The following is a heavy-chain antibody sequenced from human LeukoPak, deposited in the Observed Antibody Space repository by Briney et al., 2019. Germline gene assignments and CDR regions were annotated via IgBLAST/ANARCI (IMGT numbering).Heavy chain of an antibody. CDR1: GGSIGSYY. J-gene: IGHJ4*02. CDR2: IYYSGST. Sequence: SETLSLTCTVSGGSIGSYYWSWIRQPPGKGLEWIGYIYYSGSTNYNPSLKSRVTISVDTSKNQFSLKLSSVTAADTAVYYCARRGYYHALDYWGQGTLVTVSS. CDR3: ARRGYYHALDY. D-gene: IGHD3-22*01. V-gene: IGHV4-59*01.